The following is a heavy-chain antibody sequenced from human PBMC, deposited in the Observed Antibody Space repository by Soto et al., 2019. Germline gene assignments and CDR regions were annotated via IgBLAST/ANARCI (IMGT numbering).Heavy chain of an antibody. Sequence: GGSLRLSCAASGFTVSTDWMYWVRQAPGKGLEWVSVIRSGGNTYYADSVEGRFTISRDNSKNTVYLQMNSLRAEDTAVYYCVRENYYYGMDVWGQGTTVTAP. V-gene: IGHV3-66*01. CDR1: GFTVSTDW. CDR3: VRENYYYGMDV. CDR2: IRSGGNT. J-gene: IGHJ6*02.